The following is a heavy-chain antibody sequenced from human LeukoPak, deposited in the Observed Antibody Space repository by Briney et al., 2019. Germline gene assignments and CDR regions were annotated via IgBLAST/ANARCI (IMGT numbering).Heavy chain of an antibody. CDR3: ARGHQRYSYGYGDLDD. CDR2: IYPGDSDT. V-gene: IGHV5-51*01. Sequence: HGEPLEISCKGSGYSFTSYWIGWVRQMPGRGLEWMGIIYPGDSDTRYSPSFQGQVTISADKSISTAYLQWSSLKASDPAMYYCARGHQRYSYGYGDLDDWGQGTLVTVSS. D-gene: IGHD5-18*01. CDR1: GYSFTSYW. J-gene: IGHJ4*02.